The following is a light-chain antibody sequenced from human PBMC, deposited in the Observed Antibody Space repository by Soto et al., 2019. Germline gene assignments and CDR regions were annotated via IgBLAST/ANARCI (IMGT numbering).Light chain of an antibody. CDR1: QDISNS. Sequence: ILLTQSPSSLSASVGDRVTITCQATQDISNSVSWFQQKSGKAPKLLIYDASNLETGVPSRFSGSKSGTDFTLTISCLQSEDFATYYCQQYYSFPITFGQGTRLEIK. CDR3: QQYYSFPIT. V-gene: IGKV1-33*01. CDR2: DAS. J-gene: IGKJ5*01.